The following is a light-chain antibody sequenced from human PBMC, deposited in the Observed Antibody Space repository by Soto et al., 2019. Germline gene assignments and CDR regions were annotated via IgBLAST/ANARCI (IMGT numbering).Light chain of an antibody. J-gene: IGKJ5*01. CDR3: QQYGSSPGIT. V-gene: IGKV3-20*01. CDR1: QSVSSY. CDR2: DAS. Sequence: EIVLTQSPATLSLSPGERATLSCRASQSVSSYLAWYQQKPGQAPRLLIYDASSRATGIPDRFSGSGSGTDFTLTISRLEPEDFAVYYCQQYGSSPGITFGQGTRLEI.